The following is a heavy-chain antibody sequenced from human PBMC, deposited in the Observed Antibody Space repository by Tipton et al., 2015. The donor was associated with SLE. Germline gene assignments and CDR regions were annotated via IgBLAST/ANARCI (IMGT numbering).Heavy chain of an antibody. CDR1: GFSVSNNY. CDR2: INHGGST. Sequence: LRLSCAASGFSVSNNYMSWIRQPPGKGLEWIGEINHGGSTNYNPSLKSRVTISVDTSKNQFSLKLSSVTAADTAVYYCAQAHLWGSYRYASDIWGQGTMVTVSS. D-gene: IGHD3-16*02. V-gene: IGHV4-34*08. CDR3: AQAHLWGSYRYASDI. J-gene: IGHJ3*02.